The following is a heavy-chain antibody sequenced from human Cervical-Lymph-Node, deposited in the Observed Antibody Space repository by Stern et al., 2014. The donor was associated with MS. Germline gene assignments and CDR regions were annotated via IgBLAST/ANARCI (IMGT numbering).Heavy chain of an antibody. V-gene: IGHV4-30-4*01. D-gene: IGHD3-10*01. Sequence: QVKLQESGPGLVKPSQTLSLTCTVSGGSISSGDYYWSWIRQPPGKGLEWIGEINNRRSTNNNPSIKSRVTISVDKSKNQFSLKLSSVTAADTAVYYCARGFDGMVRGVTSWGQGTLVTVSS. CDR2: INNRRST. J-gene: IGHJ5*02. CDR1: GGSISSGDYY. CDR3: ARGFDGMVRGVTS.